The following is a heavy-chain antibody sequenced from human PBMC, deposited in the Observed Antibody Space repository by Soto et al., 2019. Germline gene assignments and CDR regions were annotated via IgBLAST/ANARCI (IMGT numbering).Heavy chain of an antibody. J-gene: IGHJ4*02. CDR2: INNDGSST. D-gene: IGHD3-10*01. Sequence: PGGSLRLSCAASGFTFSSYWMHWVRQAPGKGLVWVSRINNDGSSTSYADSVKGRLTISRDNAKNTLYLQVNSLRAEDTAVYYCASGGVAGSGTFYNDSGGRETLATVSS. CDR1: GFTFSSYW. CDR3: ASGGVAGSGTFYNDS. V-gene: IGHV3-74*01.